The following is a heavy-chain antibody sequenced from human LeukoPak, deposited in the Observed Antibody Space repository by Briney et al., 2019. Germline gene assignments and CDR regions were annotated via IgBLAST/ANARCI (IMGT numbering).Heavy chain of an antibody. CDR3: ARQPYCTNGVCYIGAEYFQH. D-gene: IGHD2-8*01. Sequence: PSETLSLTCTVSGGSISSSSYYWGWIRQPPGKGLEWIGSIYYSGSTYYNPSLKSRVTISVDTSKNQFSLKLSSVTAADTAVYYCARQPYCTNGVCYIGAEYFQHWGQGTLVTVSS. CDR1: GGSISSSSYY. J-gene: IGHJ1*01. V-gene: IGHV4-39*01. CDR2: IYYSGST.